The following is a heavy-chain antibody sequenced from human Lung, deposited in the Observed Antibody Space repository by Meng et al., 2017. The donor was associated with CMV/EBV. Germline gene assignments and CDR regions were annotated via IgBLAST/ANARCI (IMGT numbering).Heavy chain of an antibody. CDR2: IPHRGSS. CDR1: GDSITNHNW. D-gene: IGHD3-10*01. CDR3: LRRSGGSV. J-gene: IGHJ4*02. Sequence: GQWGERGPELVKTPETLSLACAVSGDSITNHNWWAWARQPPGKGLEWIGEIPHRGSSAYNPSLKSRVSMSIDKSKNQFSLKLTSVTAADTAVYHCLRRSGGSVWGQGTLVTVSS. V-gene: IGHV4-4*03.